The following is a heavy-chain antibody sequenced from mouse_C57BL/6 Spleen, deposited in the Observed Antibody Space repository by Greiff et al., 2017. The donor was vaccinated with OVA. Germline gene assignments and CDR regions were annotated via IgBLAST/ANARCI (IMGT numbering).Heavy chain of an antibody. V-gene: IGHV2-5*01. D-gene: IGHD2-12*01. J-gene: IGHJ3*01. Sequence: VQGVESGPGLVQPSPSLSITCTASGFSFTSYGVHWVRQSPGKGLEWLGVIWRGGSTDYNAAIMSRLSITKDNTKSQVFFKMNSLQADDTDIYYCAKNDDFAYWGQGTLVTVSA. CDR1: GFSFTSYG. CDR3: AKNDDFAY. CDR2: IWRGGST.